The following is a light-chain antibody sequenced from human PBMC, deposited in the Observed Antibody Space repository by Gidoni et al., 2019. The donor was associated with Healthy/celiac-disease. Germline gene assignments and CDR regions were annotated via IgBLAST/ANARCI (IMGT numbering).Light chain of an antibody. CDR1: SSNIGSNT. CDR2: STN. Sequence: QSVLTQPPSASGTPGQRVTISCSGSSSNIGSNTVIWYQQLPGTAPKLLIYSTNQRPSGVPDRFSGSKSGTSASLAISGLQSEDEADYYCAAWDDSLNGYVFGTGTKVTVL. V-gene: IGLV1-44*01. CDR3: AAWDDSLNGYV. J-gene: IGLJ1*01.